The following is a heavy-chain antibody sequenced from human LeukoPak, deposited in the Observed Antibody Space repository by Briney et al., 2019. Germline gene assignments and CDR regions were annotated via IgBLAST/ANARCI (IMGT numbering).Heavy chain of an antibody. J-gene: IGHJ4*02. CDR2: IYYSGST. V-gene: IGHV4-39*07. CDR1: GGSFSGYY. CDR3: AREDIQLWLRGYFDY. Sequence: PSETLSLTCAVYGGSFSGYYWGWIRRPPGKGLEWIGSIYYSGSTYYNPSLKSRVTISVDTSKNQFSLKLSSVTAADTAVYYCAREDIQLWLRGYFDYWGQGTLVTVSS. D-gene: IGHD5-18*01.